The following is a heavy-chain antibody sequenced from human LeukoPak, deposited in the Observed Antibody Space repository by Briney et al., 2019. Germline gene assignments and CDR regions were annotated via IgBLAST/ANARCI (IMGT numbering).Heavy chain of an antibody. CDR3: ARGGEYSSGWYGY. J-gene: IGHJ4*02. D-gene: IGHD6-19*01. CDR1: GGSISSGDYY. CDR2: IYYSGST. Sequence: SQTLSLTCTVSGGSISSGDYYWSWIHQPTGKGLEWIGYIYYSGSTYYNPSLKSRVTKSVDTSKNQFSLKLSSVTAADTAVYYCARGGEYSSGWYGYWGQGTLVTVSS. V-gene: IGHV4-30-4*01.